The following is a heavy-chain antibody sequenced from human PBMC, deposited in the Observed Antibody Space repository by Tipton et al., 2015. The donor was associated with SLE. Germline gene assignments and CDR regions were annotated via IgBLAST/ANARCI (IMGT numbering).Heavy chain of an antibody. CDR2: TYYSGSP. Sequence: TLSLTCNVSGGSISSGGYYWSWIRQHPGKGLEWIGYTYYSGSPYYNPSLKSRVTISLDASKNQFSLKLSSVTAADTDVYFCAREIHYDFWSGYYYYYMDVWGKGTTVTVSS. CDR3: AREIHYDFWSGYYYYYMDV. J-gene: IGHJ6*03. D-gene: IGHD3-3*01. CDR1: GGSISSGGYY. V-gene: IGHV4-31*03.